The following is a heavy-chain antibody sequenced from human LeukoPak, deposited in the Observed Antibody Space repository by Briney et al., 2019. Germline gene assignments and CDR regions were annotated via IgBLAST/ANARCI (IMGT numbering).Heavy chain of an antibody. V-gene: IGHV3-30*18. D-gene: IGHD3-22*01. Sequence: PGGSLRLSCAASGFTFSSYGMHWVRQAPGKGLEWVAVISYDGSNKYYADSVKGRFTISRDNSKNTLYLQMNSLRAEDTAVYYCAKVFSYYDSSGYYLDAFDIWGQGTMVTVSS. J-gene: IGHJ3*02. CDR2: ISYDGSNK. CDR1: GFTFSSYG. CDR3: AKVFSYYDSSGYYLDAFDI.